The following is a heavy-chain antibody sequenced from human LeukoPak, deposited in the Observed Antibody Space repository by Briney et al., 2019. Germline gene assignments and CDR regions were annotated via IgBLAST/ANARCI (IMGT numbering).Heavy chain of an antibody. Sequence: GGSLRLSCAASGFTFSSYAMSWVRQAPGKGLEWVSAISGSGGSTYYADSVKGRFTISRDNSKNTLYLQMNSLRAEDTAVYYCANNPNCSGGSCYLMGLDYWGQGTLVTVSS. J-gene: IGHJ4*02. CDR2: ISGSGGST. CDR3: ANNPNCSGGSCYLMGLDY. CDR1: GFTFSSYA. V-gene: IGHV3-23*01. D-gene: IGHD2-15*01.